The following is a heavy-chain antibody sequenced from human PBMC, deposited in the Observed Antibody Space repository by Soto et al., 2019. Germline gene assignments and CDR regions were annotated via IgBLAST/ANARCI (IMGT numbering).Heavy chain of an antibody. CDR3: AKEGVSGYYYAY. Sequence: EVQLVESGGGLVQPGRSLRLSCAASGFTFDDYAMHWVRQAPGKGLEWVSGISWNSGSIGYADSVKGRFTISRDNAKNSLYLQMNSLRAEDTALYYCAKEGVSGYYYAYWGQGTLVTVSS. J-gene: IGHJ4*02. CDR1: GFTFDDYA. V-gene: IGHV3-9*01. D-gene: IGHD3-22*01. CDR2: ISWNSGSI.